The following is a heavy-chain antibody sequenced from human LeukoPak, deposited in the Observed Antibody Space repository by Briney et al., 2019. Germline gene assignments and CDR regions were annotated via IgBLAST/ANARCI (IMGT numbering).Heavy chain of an antibody. J-gene: IGHJ4*02. D-gene: IGHD4-17*01. CDR3: AKDIHMTTVTTPGYFDY. CDR2: IIPIFGTA. V-gene: IGHV1-69*13. Sequence: SVKVSCKASGGTFSSYAISWVRQAPGQGLEWMGGIIPIFGTANYAQKFQGRVTITADESTSTAYMELSSLRSEDTALYYCAKDIHMTTVTTPGYFDYWGQGTLVTVSS. CDR1: GGTFSSYA.